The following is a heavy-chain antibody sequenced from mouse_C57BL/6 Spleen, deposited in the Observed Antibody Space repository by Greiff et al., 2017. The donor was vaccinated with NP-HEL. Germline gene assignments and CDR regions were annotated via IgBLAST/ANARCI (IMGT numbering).Heavy chain of an antibody. V-gene: IGHV1-78*01. CDR2: IYPRDGST. Sequence: VQLQESDAELVKPGASVKISCKVSGYTFTDHTIHWMKQRPEQGLEWIGYIYPRDGSTKYNEKFKGKATLTADKSSSTAYMQLNSLTSEDSAVYFCARAFYYGNYDYAMDYWGQGTSVTVSS. J-gene: IGHJ4*01. D-gene: IGHD2-1*01. CDR3: ARAFYYGNYDYAMDY. CDR1: GYTFTDHT.